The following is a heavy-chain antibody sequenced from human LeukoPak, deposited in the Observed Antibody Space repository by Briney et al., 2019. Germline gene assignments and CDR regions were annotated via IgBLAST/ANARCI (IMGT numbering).Heavy chain of an antibody. V-gene: IGHV3-33*01. CDR3: ARDNWGDGGYYRTLDY. J-gene: IGHJ4*02. CDR2: IRYDGSDR. CDR1: GFTFGSYG. Sequence: PGGSLRLSCAASGFTFGSYGIYWVRQAPGKGLEWVAGIRYDGSDRSYADPVKGRFTISRDNSKNTVDLQMNSLRAEDTAVYYCARDNWGDGGYYRTLDYWGQGTLVTASS. D-gene: IGHD3-22*01.